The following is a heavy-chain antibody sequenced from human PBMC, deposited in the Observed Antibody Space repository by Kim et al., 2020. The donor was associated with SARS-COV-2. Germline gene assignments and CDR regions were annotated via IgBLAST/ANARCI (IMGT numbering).Heavy chain of an antibody. J-gene: IGHJ1*01. CDR3: ATVSHDNLRYFHH. V-gene: IGHV3-23*03. CDR2: IYSGGWST. Sequence: GGSLRLSCGASGFTFNTYAMSWVRQAPGKGLEWVSVIYSGGWSTNYADSAKGRFTISRDNSKNTLYLQMNSLRADDTAVYFCATVSHDNLRYFHHWGQGSLVTVSS. D-gene: IGHD3-22*01. CDR1: GFTFNTYA.